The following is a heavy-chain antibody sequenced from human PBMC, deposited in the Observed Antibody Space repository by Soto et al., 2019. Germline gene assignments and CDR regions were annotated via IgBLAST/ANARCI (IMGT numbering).Heavy chain of an antibody. CDR3: GKILVGATGHTDADS. D-gene: IGHD2-15*01. J-gene: IGHJ4*02. Sequence: SETLSLTCIVSGGSVYSNGHYWGWIRQPPGKGLEWIGSIDNNGVTNYNSSLKSRVTISRDTSKNQFSLRLTSVTAADTAVYYCGKILVGATGHTDADSWGPGTLVTV. CDR2: IDNNGVT. V-gene: IGHV4-39*01. CDR1: GGSVYSNGHY.